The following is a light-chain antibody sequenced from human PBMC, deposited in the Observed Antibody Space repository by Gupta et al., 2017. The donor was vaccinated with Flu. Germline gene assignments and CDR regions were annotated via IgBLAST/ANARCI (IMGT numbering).Light chain of an antibody. V-gene: IGKV3-11*01. CDR2: GAS. Sequence: EILLAQSPVTLSSSPGERVTLSCRASQSVGNHLAWYQQKPGQAPRLLIYGASHRVAGIPARFSGSGSDTDFSLTISSLEPDDLAVYYCQHRFDWPRLTFGGGTRVEIK. CDR1: QSVGNH. J-gene: IGKJ4*01. CDR3: QHRFDWPRLT.